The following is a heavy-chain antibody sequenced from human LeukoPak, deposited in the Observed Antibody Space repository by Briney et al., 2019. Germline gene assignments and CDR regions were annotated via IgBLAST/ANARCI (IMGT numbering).Heavy chain of an antibody. CDR3: ARPGYNWNDDQNDAFDI. Sequence: PSETLSLTCTVSGGSISSSNSYRGWIRQPPGKGLEWIGSLYYGGNSYYNPSLKSRVTISVDTSKNQFSLKLSSVTAADTAVYYCARPGYNWNDDQNDAFDIWGQGTMVTVSS. J-gene: IGHJ3*02. CDR2: LYYGGNS. CDR1: GGSISSSNSY. D-gene: IGHD1-20*01. V-gene: IGHV4-39*07.